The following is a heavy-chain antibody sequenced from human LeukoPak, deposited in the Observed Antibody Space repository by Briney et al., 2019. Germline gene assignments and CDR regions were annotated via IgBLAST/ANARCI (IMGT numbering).Heavy chain of an antibody. J-gene: IGHJ1*01. CDR1: GYTFTGYY. Sequence: ASVKVSCKASGYTFTGYYMHCVRQAPGQGLEWMGWINPNSGGTNYAQKFQGRVTITRDTSISTAYMELSRLRSDDTAVYYCARGKTTVTTYRPFQHWGQGTLVTVSS. CDR3: ARGKTTVTTYRPFQH. V-gene: IGHV1-2*02. D-gene: IGHD4-17*01. CDR2: INPNSGGT.